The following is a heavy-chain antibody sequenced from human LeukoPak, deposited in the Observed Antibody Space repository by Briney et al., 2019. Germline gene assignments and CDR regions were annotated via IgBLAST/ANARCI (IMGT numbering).Heavy chain of an antibody. Sequence: SETLSLTCTVSGGSISSYYLSWIRQPPGKGLEWIGYIYYSGSTNYNPSLKSRVTIAVDTSKQQFSLKLSSVNAADTAVYYCALQGDNDYWGQGTLVTVSS. J-gene: IGHJ4*02. CDR1: GGSISSYY. CDR2: IYYSGST. D-gene: IGHD3-16*01. CDR3: ALQGDNDY. V-gene: IGHV4-59*01.